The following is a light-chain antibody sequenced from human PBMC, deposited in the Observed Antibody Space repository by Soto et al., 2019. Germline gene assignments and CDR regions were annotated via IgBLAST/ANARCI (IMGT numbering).Light chain of an antibody. J-gene: IGKJ1*01. Sequence: EVAMTQSPATLSVSPGERATLSCRASQSVTTNMAWYQQKPGQAPRLLIYGASTRATGIPARFSGSGSGTDFTLTISSLQSEDFAVYYCQQYNNWPPWTFGQGTKVDIK. CDR3: QQYNNWPPWT. CDR1: QSVTTN. V-gene: IGKV3-15*01. CDR2: GAS.